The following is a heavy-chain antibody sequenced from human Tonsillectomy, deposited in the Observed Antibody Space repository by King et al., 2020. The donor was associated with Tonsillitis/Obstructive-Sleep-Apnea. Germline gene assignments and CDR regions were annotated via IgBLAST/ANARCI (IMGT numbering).Heavy chain of an antibody. J-gene: IGHJ4*02. CDR2: IYPGDSDT. V-gene: IGHV5-51*01. D-gene: IGHD6-6*01. CDR1: GYSFTRHW. Sequence: QLVQSGAEVKKPGESLKISCKGSGYSFTRHWIGWVRQMPGKGLEWMGIIYPGDSDTRYSPSFQGQVTISADKSISTAFLQWSSLKASDTAMYYCARLGGSSSVVSLDYFDYWGQGTLVTVSS. CDR3: ARLGGSSSVVSLDYFDY.